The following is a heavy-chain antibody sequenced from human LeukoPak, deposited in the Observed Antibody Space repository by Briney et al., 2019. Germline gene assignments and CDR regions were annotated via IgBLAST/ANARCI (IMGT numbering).Heavy chain of an antibody. V-gene: IGHV1-69*13. Sequence: ASVKVSCKASGGTFSSYAISWVRQAPGQGLEWMGGIIPIFGTANYAQKFQGRVTITADESTSTAYMELSSLRSEDTAVYYCARVGDKLRRYFDYWGQGTLVTVSS. J-gene: IGHJ4*02. CDR1: GGTFSSYA. D-gene: IGHD3-16*01. CDR3: ARVGDKLRRYFDY. CDR2: IIPIFGTA.